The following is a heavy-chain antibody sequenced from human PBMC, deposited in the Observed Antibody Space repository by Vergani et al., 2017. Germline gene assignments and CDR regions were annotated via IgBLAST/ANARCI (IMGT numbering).Heavy chain of an antibody. CDR3: VRDRGLCAGGRCYTEAWDY. V-gene: IGHV3-30-3*01. D-gene: IGHD2-2*02. Sequence: VLLVESGGGLVQPGESLRLSCVVSGFALNRHAMYWVRQAPGKGVEWVVGISFDGTNEYYPDLVKGRFTISRDIAKNTLYLQVRSLRLEDTGVYHCVRDRGLCAGGRCYTEAWDYWGQGTPVTVSS. J-gene: IGHJ4*02. CDR1: GFALNRHA. CDR2: ISFDGTNE.